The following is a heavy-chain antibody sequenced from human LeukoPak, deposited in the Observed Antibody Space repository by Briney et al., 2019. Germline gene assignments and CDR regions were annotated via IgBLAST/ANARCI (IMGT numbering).Heavy chain of an antibody. CDR1: GFTFSSYE. D-gene: IGHD3-3*01. Sequence: GGSLRLSCAASGFTFSSYEMNWVRQAPGEGLEWVSYISSSGSTIYYADSVKGRFTISRDNAKNSLYLQMNSLRAEDTALYYCARESSTIFGAGFDPWGQGTLVTVSS. J-gene: IGHJ5*02. CDR2: ISSSGSTI. V-gene: IGHV3-48*03. CDR3: ARESSTIFGAGFDP.